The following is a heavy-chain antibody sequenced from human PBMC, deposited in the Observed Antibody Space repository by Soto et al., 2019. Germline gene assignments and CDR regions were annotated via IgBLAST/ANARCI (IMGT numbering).Heavy chain of an antibody. J-gene: IGHJ6*02. Sequence: SVKVSCKASGGTFSSYAISWVRQAPGQGLEWMGGIIPIFGTANYAQKFQGRVTITADESTSTAYMELSSLRSEDTAVYYCARHPTGYSSSYYYYYGMDVWGQGTKVTVSS. CDR2: IIPIFGTA. CDR1: GGTFSSYA. D-gene: IGHD6-13*01. V-gene: IGHV1-69*13. CDR3: ARHPTGYSSSYYYYYGMDV.